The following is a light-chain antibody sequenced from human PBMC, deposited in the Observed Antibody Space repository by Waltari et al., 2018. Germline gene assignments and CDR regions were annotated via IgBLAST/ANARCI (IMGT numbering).Light chain of an antibody. J-gene: IGLJ2*01. CDR2: DVS. Sequence: QSALTQPRSVSGSPGQSVTISCTGTSSDVGGYNYVSWYQQHPGKAPKLIIYDVSKRPSGVPDRFSGSKSGNTASLTISGLQAEDEADYYCCSYAGSYTFVFGGGTNLTVL. CDR3: CSYAGSYTFV. V-gene: IGLV2-11*01. CDR1: SSDVGGYNY.